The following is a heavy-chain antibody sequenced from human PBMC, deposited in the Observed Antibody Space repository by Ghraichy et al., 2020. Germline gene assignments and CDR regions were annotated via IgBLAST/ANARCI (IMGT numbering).Heavy chain of an antibody. CDR2: IFSDGSGA. CDR3: AREVAYSFDH. J-gene: IGHJ1*01. D-gene: IGHD2-15*01. Sequence: GGSLRLSCAASGFSFSNAWMHWVRQAPGKGLVWVSRIFSDGSGAVYADSVRGRFTISRDNAKSTVYLQMDSLRDDDTAVYYCAREVAYSFDHWGQGTLVTVSS. V-gene: IGHV3-74*01. CDR1: GFSFSNAW.